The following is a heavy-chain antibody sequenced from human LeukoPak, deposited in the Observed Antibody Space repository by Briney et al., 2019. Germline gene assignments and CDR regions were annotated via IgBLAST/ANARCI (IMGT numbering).Heavy chain of an antibody. J-gene: IGHJ3*02. CDR1: GGSFSGYY. CDR2: INHSGST. V-gene: IGHV4-34*01. Sequence: SETLSLTCAVYGGSFSGYYWSWIRQPPGKGLEWIGEINHSGSTNYNPSLKSRATISVDTSKNQFSLKLSSVAAADTAVYYCARYRAFDIWGQGTVVTVSS. CDR3: ARYRAFDI.